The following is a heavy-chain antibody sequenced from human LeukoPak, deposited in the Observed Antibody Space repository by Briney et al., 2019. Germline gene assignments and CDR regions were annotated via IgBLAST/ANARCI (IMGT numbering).Heavy chain of an antibody. J-gene: IGHJ6*02. D-gene: IGHD3-16*02. CDR1: GFTFSSYW. Sequence: TGGSLRLSCAASGFTFSSYWMSWVRQAPGKGLEWVANIKQDGSEKYYVDSVKGRFTISRDNAKNSLYLQMSSLRADDTAVYYCARGGSYRAPDYNYYYGMDVWGQGTTVTVSS. CDR2: IKQDGSEK. V-gene: IGHV3-7*03. CDR3: ARGGSYRAPDYNYYYGMDV.